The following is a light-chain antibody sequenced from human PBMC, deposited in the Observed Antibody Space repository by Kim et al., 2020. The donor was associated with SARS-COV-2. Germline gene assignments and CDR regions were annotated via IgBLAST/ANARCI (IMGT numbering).Light chain of an antibody. CDR3: SSYTSSIPYV. CDR1: SSDVGGYNY. V-gene: IGLV2-14*03. Sequence: GQSIPISCTGTSSDVGGYNYVSWYQQHPGKAPTLMIYDVSNRPSGVSNRFSGSKSGNTASLTISGLQAEDEADYYCSSYTSSIPYVFGTGTKVTVL. CDR2: DVS. J-gene: IGLJ1*01.